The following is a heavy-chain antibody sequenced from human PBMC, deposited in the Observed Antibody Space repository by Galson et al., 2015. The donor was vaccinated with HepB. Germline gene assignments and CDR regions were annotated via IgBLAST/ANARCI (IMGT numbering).Heavy chain of an antibody. CDR2: IYYSGST. CDR1: GGSISSSSYY. Sequence: SETLSLTCTVSGGSISSSSYYWGWIRQPPGKGLEWIGSIYYSGSTYYNPSLKSRVTISVDTSKNQFSLKLSSVTAADTAVYYCATGPQSILRYFDWPYAFDIWGQGTMVTVSS. V-gene: IGHV4-39*07. J-gene: IGHJ3*02. D-gene: IGHD3-9*01. CDR3: ATGPQSILRYFDWPYAFDI.